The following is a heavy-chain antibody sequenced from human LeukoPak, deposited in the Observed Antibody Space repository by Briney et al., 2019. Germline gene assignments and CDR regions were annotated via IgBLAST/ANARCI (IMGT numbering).Heavy chain of an antibody. CDR2: IYHSWNT. J-gene: IGHJ6*02. D-gene: IGHD6-25*01. V-gene: IGHV4-39*01. Sequence: SETLSLTCTVSGDSISSSNYFWGWIRQPPGKGLEWVGNIYHSWNTFYNPSLKSRVTISADTSKNQFSLKLTFVTVADTAVYYCARQLCSSATVWGQGTTVIVSS. CDR3: ARQLCSSATV. CDR1: GDSISSSNYF.